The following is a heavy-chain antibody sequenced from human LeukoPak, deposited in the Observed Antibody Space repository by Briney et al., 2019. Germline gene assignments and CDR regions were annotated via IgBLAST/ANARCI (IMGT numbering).Heavy chain of an antibody. Sequence: AGGSLRLSCAASGFTFSSYSMNWVRQAPGKGLEWVSVIYSGGSTYYADSVKGRFTISRDNSKNTLYLQMNSLRAEDTAVYYCARDLPIDYWGQGTLVTVSS. CDR2: IYSGGST. CDR1: GFTFSSYS. J-gene: IGHJ4*02. CDR3: ARDLPIDY. V-gene: IGHV3-66*01.